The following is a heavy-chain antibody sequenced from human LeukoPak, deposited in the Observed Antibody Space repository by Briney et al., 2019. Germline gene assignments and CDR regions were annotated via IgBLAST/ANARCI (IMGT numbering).Heavy chain of an antibody. CDR1: GYTFTSYY. V-gene: IGHV1-46*01. CDR2: INPTDGST. J-gene: IGHJ5*02. Sequence: ASVKVSCKASGYTFTSYYMHWVRQAPGQGFEWMGIINPTDGSTTSSQRFQGRVTMTRDMSTTIVYMELSSLRSEDTAMYYCARVSGTLRWIDRWGQGTLVTVST. CDR3: ARVSGTLRWIDR. D-gene: IGHD1-26*01.